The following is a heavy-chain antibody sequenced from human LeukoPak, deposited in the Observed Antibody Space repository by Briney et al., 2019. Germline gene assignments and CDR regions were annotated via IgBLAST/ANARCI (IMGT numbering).Heavy chain of an antibody. CDR3: AKRSGT. CDR1: GYTFTSYD. CDR2: IIPIFGTA. Sequence: ASVKVSCKASGYTFTSYDINWVRQATGQGLEWMGGIIPIFGTANYAQKFQGRVTITADESTSTAYMELSSLRSEDTAVYYCAKRSGTWGQGTLVTVSS. D-gene: IGHD1-26*01. J-gene: IGHJ5*02. V-gene: IGHV1-69*13.